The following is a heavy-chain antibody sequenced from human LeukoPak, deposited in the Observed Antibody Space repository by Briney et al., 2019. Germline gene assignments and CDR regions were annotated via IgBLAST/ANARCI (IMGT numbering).Heavy chain of an antibody. Sequence: GGSLRLSCAASGFTFSSYAMSWVRQAPGKGLEWVSAISGSGGSTYYADSAKGRFTISRDNSKNTLYLQMNSLRAEDTAVYYCAKVPTSSGRSPYDYWGQGTLVTVSS. CDR1: GFTFSSYA. J-gene: IGHJ4*02. V-gene: IGHV3-23*01. CDR3: AKVPTSSGRSPYDY. D-gene: IGHD3-10*01. CDR2: ISGSGGST.